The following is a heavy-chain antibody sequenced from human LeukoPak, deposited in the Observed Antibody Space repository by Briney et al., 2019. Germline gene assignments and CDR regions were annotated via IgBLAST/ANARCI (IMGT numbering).Heavy chain of an antibody. Sequence: PGGSLRLSCAASGFTFSSYGMHWVRQAPGKGLEWVAVIWYDGSNKYHADSVKGRFTISRDNSKNTLYLQMNRLRAEDTAVYYCAKDQGYDSSGPDYWGQGTLVTVSS. D-gene: IGHD3-22*01. J-gene: IGHJ4*02. CDR1: GFTFSSYG. CDR3: AKDQGYDSSGPDY. CDR2: IWYDGSNK. V-gene: IGHV3-33*06.